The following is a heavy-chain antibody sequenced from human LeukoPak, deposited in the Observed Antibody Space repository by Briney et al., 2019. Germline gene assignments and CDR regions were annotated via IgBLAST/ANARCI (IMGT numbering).Heavy chain of an antibody. CDR3: ARVGYSSSWYPRYYFDY. D-gene: IGHD6-13*01. CDR1: GFTFSSYA. J-gene: IGHJ4*02. Sequence: GGSLRLSCAASGFTFSSYAMSWVRQAPGKGLEWVSVFSGSGGSPYYADSVKGRFTISRDNSKNTLYLQMNSLRAEDTAVYYCARVGYSSSWYPRYYFDYWGQGTLVTVSS. CDR2: FSGSGGSP. V-gene: IGHV3-23*01.